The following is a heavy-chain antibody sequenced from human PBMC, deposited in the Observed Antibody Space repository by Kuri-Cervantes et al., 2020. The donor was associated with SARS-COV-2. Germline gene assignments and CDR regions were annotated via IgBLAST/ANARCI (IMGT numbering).Heavy chain of an antibody. CDR1: GFTFSSYA. Sequence: GESLKISCSASGFTFSSYAMHWVRQAPGKGLEYVSAISSNGGSTYYADSVKGRFTISRDNSKNTLYLQMSSLRAEDTAVYYCARDPEYSSGWYERGYYFDYWGQGTLVTVSS. J-gene: IGHJ4*02. D-gene: IGHD6-19*01. CDR3: ARDPEYSSGWYERGYYFDY. V-gene: IGHV3-64D*06. CDR2: ISSNGGST.